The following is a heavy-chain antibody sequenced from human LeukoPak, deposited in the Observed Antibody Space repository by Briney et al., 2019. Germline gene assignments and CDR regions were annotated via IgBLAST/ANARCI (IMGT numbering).Heavy chain of an antibody. J-gene: IGHJ4*02. CDR3: ARDRIAAAGTR. CDR1: GYTISSGYY. D-gene: IGHD6-13*01. V-gene: IGHV4-38-2*02. CDR2: IYYSGST. Sequence: ASETLSLTCTVSGYTISSGYYWGWIRQPPGKGLEWIGSIYYSGSTYYNPSLKSRVTISVDTSKNQFSLKLSSVTAADTAVYYCARDRIAAAGTRWGQGTLVTVSS.